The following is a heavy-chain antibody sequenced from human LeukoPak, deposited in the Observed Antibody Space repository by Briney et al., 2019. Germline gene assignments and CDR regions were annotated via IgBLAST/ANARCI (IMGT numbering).Heavy chain of an antibody. V-gene: IGHV4-34*01. CDR3: ARARRRFDP. Sequence: SETLSLTCAVYGGSFSGYYWSWIRQPPGKGLEWIGEINHSGSTNYNPSLKSRVTISVDTSKNQFSLNLISVTAADTAVYYCARARRRFDPWGQGTLVTVSS. CDR1: GGSFSGYY. J-gene: IGHJ5*02. CDR2: INHSGST.